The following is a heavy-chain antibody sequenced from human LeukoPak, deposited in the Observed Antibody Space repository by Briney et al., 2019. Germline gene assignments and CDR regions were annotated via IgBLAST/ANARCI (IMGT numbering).Heavy chain of an antibody. J-gene: IGHJ4*02. V-gene: IGHV7-4-1*02. Sequence: ASVKVSCKSSGYTFTKYAMNWVRQAPGQGLEWMGWINTITGNPTYAQGFTGRFVFSLDTSVSTAYLQITSLKTEDTAVYYCARADTAMVDYWGQGTLVTVSS. D-gene: IGHD5-18*01. CDR2: INTITGNP. CDR1: GYTFTKYA. CDR3: ARADTAMVDY.